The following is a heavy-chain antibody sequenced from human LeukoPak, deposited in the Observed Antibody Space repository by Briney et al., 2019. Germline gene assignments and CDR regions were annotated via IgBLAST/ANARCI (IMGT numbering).Heavy chain of an antibody. CDR3: ARISSSNWYNERGAFDV. CDR2: ISWNSGSI. CDR1: GFTFDDYA. Sequence: GGSLRLSCAASGFTFDDYAMHWVRQAPGKGLEWVSGISWNSGSIGYADSVKGRFTISRDNAKNSLHLQMNSLRAEDTALYYCARISSSNWYNERGAFDVWGQGTMVTVSS. D-gene: IGHD6-13*01. J-gene: IGHJ3*01. V-gene: IGHV3-9*01.